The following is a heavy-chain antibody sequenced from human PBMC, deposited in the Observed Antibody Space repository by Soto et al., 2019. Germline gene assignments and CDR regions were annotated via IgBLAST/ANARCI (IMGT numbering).Heavy chain of an antibody. CDR2: IRSKANSYAT. V-gene: IGHV3-73*01. CDR3: TRRADTAMSFENYYYYGMDV. Sequence: GGSLRLSCAASGFTFSGSAMPWVRQASGKGLEWVGRIRSKANSYATAYAASVKGRFTISRDDSKNTAYLQMNSLKTEDTAVYYCTRRADTAMSFENYYYYGMDVWGQGTTVTVSS. D-gene: IGHD5-18*01. CDR1: GFTFSGSA. J-gene: IGHJ6*02.